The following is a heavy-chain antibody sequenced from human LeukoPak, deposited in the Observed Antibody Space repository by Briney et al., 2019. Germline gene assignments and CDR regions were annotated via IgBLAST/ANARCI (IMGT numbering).Heavy chain of an antibody. CDR1: GFTFSTYY. V-gene: IGHV3-7*04. CDR3: AGGFGFLIES. D-gene: IGHD2-21*01. Sequence: GGSLRLSCAASGFTFSTYYMAWVRQAPGKGLEWVANIKQDGSEKYYGGSEKGRFTISRDNAKNALYLQLNSLRVEDTAVYFCAGGFGFLIESWGQGTLVTVSS. CDR2: IKQDGSEK. J-gene: IGHJ4*02.